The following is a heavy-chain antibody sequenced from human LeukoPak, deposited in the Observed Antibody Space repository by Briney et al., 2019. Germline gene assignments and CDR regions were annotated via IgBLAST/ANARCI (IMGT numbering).Heavy chain of an antibody. CDR2: IIPIFGTA. CDR1: GGTFSSYA. D-gene: IGHD3-22*01. CDR3: AREGSSGYYYFDY. V-gene: IGHV1-69*05. Sequence: SVKVSCKASGGTFSSYAISWVRQAPGQGLEWMGGIIPIFGTANYAQKFQGRVTITTDESTSTAYMELSSLRSEDTAVYYCAREGSSGYYYFDYWGQGTLVTVSS. J-gene: IGHJ4*02.